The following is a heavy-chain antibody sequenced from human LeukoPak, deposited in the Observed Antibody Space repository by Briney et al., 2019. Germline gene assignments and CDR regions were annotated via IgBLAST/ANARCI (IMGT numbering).Heavy chain of an antibody. CDR2: MNPNSGNT. J-gene: IGHJ5*02. V-gene: IGHV1-8*01. CDR3: AVGVYGDYENWFDP. D-gene: IGHD4-17*01. CDR1: GYTFTSYD. Sequence: GASVKVSCKASGYTFTSYDINWVRQATGQGLEWMGWMNPNSGNTGYAQKFQGRVTMTRNTSISTACMELSSLRSEDTAVYYCAVGVYGDYENWFDPWGQGTLVTVSS.